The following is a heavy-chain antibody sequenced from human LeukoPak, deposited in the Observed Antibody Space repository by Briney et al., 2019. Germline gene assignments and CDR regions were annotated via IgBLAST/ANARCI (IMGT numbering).Heavy chain of an antibody. J-gene: IGHJ3*02. CDR3: ARGLFAQGYSGYPGDAFDI. CDR2: INHSGST. D-gene: IGHD5-12*01. Sequence: SETLSLTCAVYGGSFSGYYWSWIRQPPGKGLEWIGEINHSGSTNYNPSLKSRVTISVDTSKNQFSLKLSSVTAADTAVYYCARGLFAQGYSGYPGDAFDIWGQGTMVTVSS. CDR1: GGSFSGYY. V-gene: IGHV4-34*01.